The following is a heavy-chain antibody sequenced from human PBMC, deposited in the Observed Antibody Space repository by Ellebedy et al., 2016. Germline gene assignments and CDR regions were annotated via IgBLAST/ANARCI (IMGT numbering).Heavy chain of an antibody. V-gene: IGHV3-23*01. Sequence: GESLKISXAGSGFTFSSYAMSWVRQAPGKGLEWVSAITATGGSTYYADSVKGRFTISRDNSKNTLCLQLNSLRAEDTAVYYCAKEGDIVVGFDLWGRGTLVTVSS. CDR3: AKEGDIVVGFDL. D-gene: IGHD2-2*01. CDR2: ITATGGST. J-gene: IGHJ2*01. CDR1: GFTFSSYA.